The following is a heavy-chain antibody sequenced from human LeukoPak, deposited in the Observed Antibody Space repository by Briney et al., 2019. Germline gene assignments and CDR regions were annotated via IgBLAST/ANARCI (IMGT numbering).Heavy chain of an antibody. V-gene: IGHV4-59*01. Sequence: KPSETLPLTCTVSGGSISSYYWSWIRQPPGKGLEWIGYIYYSGSTNYSPSLKSRVTISVDTSKNQFSLKLSSVTAADTAAYYCARCKSDWFDPWGQGTLVTVSS. CDR2: IYYSGST. CDR1: GGSISSYY. CDR3: ARCKSDWFDP. J-gene: IGHJ5*02.